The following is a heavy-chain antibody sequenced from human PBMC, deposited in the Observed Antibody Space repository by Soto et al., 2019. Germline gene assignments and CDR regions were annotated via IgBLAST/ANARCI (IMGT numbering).Heavy chain of an antibody. J-gene: IGHJ4*02. Sequence: EVQLVESGGGLVQPGGSLNLSCAASGFSLSDYSMNWVRQAPGKGLEWVSYISPKTGNTYYADSVKGRFTISRDIANNSVFLQINSLRVEDTAVYYCARSIYAYDYWGQGTLVSVSS. D-gene: IGHD4-17*01. CDR3: ARSIYAYDY. CDR1: GFSLSDYS. CDR2: ISPKTGNT. V-gene: IGHV3-48*01.